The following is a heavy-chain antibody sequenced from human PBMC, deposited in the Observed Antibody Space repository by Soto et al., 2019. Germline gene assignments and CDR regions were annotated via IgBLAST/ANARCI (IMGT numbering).Heavy chain of an antibody. D-gene: IGHD3-10*01. V-gene: IGHV4-31*03. CDR1: GGSISDGGYF. CDR2: THYSRSA. Sequence: QVQLQESGPGLVKPSQTLSLTCTVSGGSISDGGYFWSWIRQRPGTGLEWIGYTHYSRSAYYNPFLPSRVTISLATSKRQFSLRLSSVTAADTAVYYCARLHGTGSYYPYYYGIDVSGQGTTVTLSS. CDR3: ARLHGTGSYYPYYYGIDV. J-gene: IGHJ6*02.